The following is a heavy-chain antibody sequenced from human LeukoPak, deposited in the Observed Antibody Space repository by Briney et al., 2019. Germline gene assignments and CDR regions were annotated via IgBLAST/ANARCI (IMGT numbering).Heavy chain of an antibody. V-gene: IGHV3-23*01. CDR1: GFTFSIYA. CDR3: AKGRSEYAYTSDALDV. Sequence: HPGGSLRLSCAASGFTFSIYAMSWVRQAPGKGLEWVSTLTFSGGSTYYADSVKGRFTISRDNSKNTLYLQMNSLRAEDTAVYYCAKGRSEYAYTSDALDVWGHGTMIPSLQ. D-gene: IGHD2-2*02. CDR2: LTFSGGST. J-gene: IGHJ3*01.